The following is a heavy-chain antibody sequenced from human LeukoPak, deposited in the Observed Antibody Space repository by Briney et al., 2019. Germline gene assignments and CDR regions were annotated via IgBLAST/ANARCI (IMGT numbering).Heavy chain of an antibody. CDR2: INHSGST. Sequence: PSETLSLTCAVYGGSFSGYYWSWIRQPPGKGLEWIGEINHSGSTNYNPSLKSRVTISVDTSKNQFSLKLSSVTAADTAVYYCARDIAINWFYSWGQGTLVTVSS. CDR1: GGSFSGYY. CDR3: ARDIAINWFYS. V-gene: IGHV4-34*01. D-gene: IGHD2-15*01. J-gene: IGHJ5*02.